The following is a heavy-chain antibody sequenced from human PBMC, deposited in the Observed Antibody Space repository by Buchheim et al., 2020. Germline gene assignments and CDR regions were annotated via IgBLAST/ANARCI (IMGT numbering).Heavy chain of an antibody. V-gene: IGHV4-34*01. D-gene: IGHD6-19*01. CDR1: GGSFSGYY. CDR3: ARDALYSSGWSYYYYGMDV. J-gene: IGHJ6*02. CDR2: INHSGST. Sequence: QVQLQQWGAGLLKPSETLSLTCAVYGGSFSGYYWSWIRQPPGKGLEWIGEINHSGSTNYNPSLQSRVTISVDTSKNQFSLKLSSVTAADTAVYYCARDALYSSGWSYYYYGMDVWGQGTT.